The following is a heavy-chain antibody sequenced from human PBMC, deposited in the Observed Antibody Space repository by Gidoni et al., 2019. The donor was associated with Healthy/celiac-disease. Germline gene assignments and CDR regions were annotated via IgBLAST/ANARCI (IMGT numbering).Heavy chain of an antibody. CDR1: GVTFSSYS. D-gene: IGHD3-16*01. CDR2: IISSSSYI. V-gene: IGHV3-21*01. Sequence: EVQLVEYGGGLVKPGGSLRLSCAASGVTFSSYSMNWVRQAPGKGLEWVSSIISSSSYIYYADSVKGRFTISRDNAKNSLYLQMHSLRAEDTAVYYCARGGAMDKFDYWGQGTLVTVSS. CDR3: ARGGAMDKFDY. J-gene: IGHJ4*02.